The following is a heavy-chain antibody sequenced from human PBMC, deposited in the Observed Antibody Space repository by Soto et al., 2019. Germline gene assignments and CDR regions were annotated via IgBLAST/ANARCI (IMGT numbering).Heavy chain of an antibody. J-gene: IGHJ4*02. CDR1: GGSISSSSYY. D-gene: IGHD3-9*01. V-gene: IGHV4-39*01. CDR3: ARQGEKTYYDILTGYYFDY. CDR2: IYYSGST. Sequence: ASETLSLTCTVSGGSISSSSYYWGWIRQPPGKGLEWIGSIYYSGSTYYNPSLKSRVTISEDTSKNQFSLKLSSVTAADTAVYYCARQGEKTYYDILTGYYFDYWGQGTLVTVSS.